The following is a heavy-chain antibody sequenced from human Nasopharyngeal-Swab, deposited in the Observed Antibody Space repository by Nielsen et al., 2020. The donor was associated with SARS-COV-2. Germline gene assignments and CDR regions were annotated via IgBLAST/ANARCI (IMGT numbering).Heavy chain of an antibody. D-gene: IGHD4-17*01. CDR2: IWYDGSNK. Sequence: GESLKISCAASGFTFSSYGMHWVRQAPGKGLEWVAVIWYDGSNKYYADSVKGRFTISRDNSKNTLYLQMNSLRAEDTAVYYCARGGGDYRPIDSWGQGTLVTVSS. CDR1: GFTFSSYG. J-gene: IGHJ4*02. V-gene: IGHV3-33*01. CDR3: ARGGGDYRPIDS.